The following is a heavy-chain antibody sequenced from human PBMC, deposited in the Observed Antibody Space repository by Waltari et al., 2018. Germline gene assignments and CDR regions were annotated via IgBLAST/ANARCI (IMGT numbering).Heavy chain of an antibody. Sequence: QVQLVQSGAEVKKPGSSVKVSCKASGGTFSSYAISWVRHAHGPGLGWMGRIIPIFGTANYAQKFQGRVTITADKSTSTAYMELSSLRSEDTAVYYCARDCSSTSCYYYDYYYGMDVWGQGTTVTVSS. D-gene: IGHD2-2*01. CDR1: GGTFSSYA. J-gene: IGHJ6*02. CDR2: IIPIFGTA. V-gene: IGHV1-69*08. CDR3: ARDCSSTSCYYYDYYYGMDV.